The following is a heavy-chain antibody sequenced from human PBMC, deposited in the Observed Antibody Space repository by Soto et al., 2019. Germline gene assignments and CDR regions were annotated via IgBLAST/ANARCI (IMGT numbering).Heavy chain of an antibody. J-gene: IGHJ5*02. CDR3: ARSLSSSSGYFGP. CDR2: IFHSGKT. CDR1: GCSVTGFY. Sequence: SETLSLTCTVSGCSVTGFYWSWIRQPPGKRLEWIGYIFHSGKTYYNPSLKSRPFISLDTTKSQFFLRLTSVTAADTAMYYYARSLSSSSGYFGPWGQGTLVTVSS. D-gene: IGHD6-6*01. V-gene: IGHV4-59*02.